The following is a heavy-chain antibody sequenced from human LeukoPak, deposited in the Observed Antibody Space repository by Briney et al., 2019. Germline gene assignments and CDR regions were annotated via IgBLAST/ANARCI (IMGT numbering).Heavy chain of an antibody. J-gene: IGHJ4*02. D-gene: IGHD5-24*01. CDR2: IYYRGST. CDR1: GGSISSYY. CDR3: ASGDGYNSPYGY. V-gene: IGHV4-59*01. Sequence: SETLSLTCTVSGGSISSYYWSWIRQPPGKGLEWIGYIYYRGSTNYNPSLKSRVTISVDTSKNQFSLKLSSVTAADTAVYYCASGDGYNSPYGYWGQGTLVTVPS.